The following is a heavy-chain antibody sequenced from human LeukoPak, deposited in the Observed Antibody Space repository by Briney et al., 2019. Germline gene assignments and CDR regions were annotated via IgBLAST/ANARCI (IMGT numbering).Heavy chain of an antibody. V-gene: IGHV1-2*02. CDR1: GYTFTDYY. D-gene: IGHD2-15*01. Sequence: ASVKVSCKASGYTFTDYYMHWVRQAPGQGLEWMGWINPNSGGTNYAQKFQGRVTMTRDTSISTAYMELSRLRSDDTAVYYCARDQCSGSSCYGLYYFDYWGQGTLVTVSS. CDR2: INPNSGGT. J-gene: IGHJ4*02. CDR3: ARDQCSGSSCYGLYYFDY.